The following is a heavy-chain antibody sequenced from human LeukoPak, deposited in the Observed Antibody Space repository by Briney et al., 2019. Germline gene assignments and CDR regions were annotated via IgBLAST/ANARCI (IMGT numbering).Heavy chain of an antibody. CDR1: GGSISNYY. J-gene: IGHJ6*03. V-gene: IGHV4-59*01. Sequence: SETLSLTCTVSGGSISNYYWSWIRQPPGKGLEWIGHIYDSGITNYNPSLKSRVTISIDTSKNQFSLKLRAVTAADTAVYYCARRGGGHLGYYYYYMDLWGKGTTVTVSS. CDR2: IYDSGIT. D-gene: IGHD3-10*01. CDR3: ARRGGGHLGYYYYYMDL.